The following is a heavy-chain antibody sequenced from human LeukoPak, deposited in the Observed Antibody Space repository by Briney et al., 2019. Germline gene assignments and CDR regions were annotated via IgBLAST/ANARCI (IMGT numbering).Heavy chain of an antibody. Sequence: GESLKISCKGSGYRFTSYWIGWVRQVPGKGLEWMGIIYPGDSDTRYSPSFQGQVTISADKSISTAYLQWSSLKASDTAMYYCARFDRTTVTTFSITAKPFWLAVGMDVWGQGTTVTVSS. J-gene: IGHJ6*02. D-gene: IGHD4-17*01. V-gene: IGHV5-51*01. CDR3: ARFDRTTVTTFSITAKPFWLAVGMDV. CDR2: IYPGDSDT. CDR1: GYRFTSYW.